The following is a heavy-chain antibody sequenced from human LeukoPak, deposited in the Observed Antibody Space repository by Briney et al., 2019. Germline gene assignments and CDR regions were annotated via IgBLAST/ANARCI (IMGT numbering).Heavy chain of an antibody. J-gene: IGHJ6*03. CDR2: IYYSGST. Sequence: SETLSLTCTVSVDPISSSSYYWCWIRQPPGKGLEWIGSIYYSGSTYYNPSRKSRVTISVDASKKQFSLKLSSVTAADTPVHYCASHIPRPHIVVVIAGHYYLAVWRKGPAVTVSS. D-gene: IGHD2-21*01. V-gene: IGHV4-39*01. CDR3: ASHIPRPHIVVVIAGHYYLAV. CDR1: VDPISSSSYY.